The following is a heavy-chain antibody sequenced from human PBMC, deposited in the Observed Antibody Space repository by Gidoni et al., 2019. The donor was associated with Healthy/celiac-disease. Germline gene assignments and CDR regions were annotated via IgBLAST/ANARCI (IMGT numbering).Heavy chain of an antibody. V-gene: IGHV1-69*01. CDR1: GGTFSSYA. D-gene: IGHD2-2*01. CDR3: ARGGYCSSTSCFESYYYYGMDV. CDR2: IIPIFGTA. J-gene: IGHJ6*04. Sequence: QVQLVQSGAEVKQPESSVKVSCKASGGTFSSYAISWVRQAPGQGLECMGGIIPIFGTAHYAQKFQGRVTMTADESTSTAYMELSSLRSEDTAVYYCARGGYCSSTSCFESYYYYGMDVWGKGTTVTVSS.